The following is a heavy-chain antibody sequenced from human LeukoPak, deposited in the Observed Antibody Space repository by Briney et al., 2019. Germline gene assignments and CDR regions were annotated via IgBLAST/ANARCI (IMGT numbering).Heavy chain of an antibody. CDR1: GYTFTGYY. CDR2: INPNSGGT. D-gene: IGHD3-10*01. J-gene: IGHJ4*02. CDR3: ARYALGWFGEG. V-gene: IGHV1-2*02. Sequence: ASVKVSCKASGYTFTGYYMRWVRQAPGQGLEWMGWINPNSGGTSYAQKFQGRVTMTRDTSISTAYMELSRLRSDDTAVYYCARYALGWFGEGWGQGTLVTVSS.